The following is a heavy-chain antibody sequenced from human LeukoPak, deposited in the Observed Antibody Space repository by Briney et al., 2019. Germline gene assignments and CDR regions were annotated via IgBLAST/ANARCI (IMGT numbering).Heavy chain of an antibody. V-gene: IGHV3-21*01. CDR1: GFTFNTYS. Sequence: PGGSLRLSCAASGFTFNTYSMSWVRQAPGKGLEWVAIISRTSESILYADSLKGRFTISRDNAKNSLYLQMNGLRAEDTAAYYCARGATDTTRWFDPWGQGTLVIVSS. CDR3: ARGATDTTRWFDP. D-gene: IGHD1-7*01. CDR2: ISRTSESI. J-gene: IGHJ5*02.